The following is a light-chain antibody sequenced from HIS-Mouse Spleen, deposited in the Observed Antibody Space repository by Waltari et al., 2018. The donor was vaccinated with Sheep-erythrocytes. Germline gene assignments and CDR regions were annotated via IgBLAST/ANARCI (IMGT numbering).Light chain of an antibody. V-gene: IGKV4-1*01. CDR2: WAS. CDR1: QSVLYSSNNKNY. Sequence: DIVMTQSPDSLAVSLGERATINCKSSQSVLYSSNNKNYLAWYQQKPGQPPKLLIYWASTRESGVPDRFSGSGSGTDFTLTISSLQAEDVAVYYCQQYYSTLTFGRGTKVAIK. CDR3: QQYYSTLT. J-gene: IGKJ4*01.